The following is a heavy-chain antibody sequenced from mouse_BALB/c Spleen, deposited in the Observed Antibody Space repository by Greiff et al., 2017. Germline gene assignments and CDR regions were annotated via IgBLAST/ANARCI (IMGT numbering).Heavy chain of an antibody. CDR2: IDPENGDT. CDR1: GFNIKDYY. Sequence: VHVKQSGAELVRSGASVKLSCTASGFNIKDYYMHWVKQRPEQGLEWIGWIDPENGDTEYAPKFQGKATMTADTSSNTAYLQLSSLTSEDTAVYYCNAKYGNYEGVAYWGQGTLVTGSA. D-gene: IGHD2-10*02. J-gene: IGHJ3*01. V-gene: IGHV14-4*02. CDR3: NAKYGNYEGVAY.